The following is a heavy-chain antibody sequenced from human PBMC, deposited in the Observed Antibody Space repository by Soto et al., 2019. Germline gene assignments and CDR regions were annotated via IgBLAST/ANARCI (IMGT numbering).Heavy chain of an antibody. CDR3: ARVPGSSWGNAFDI. CDR2: MNPNSGNT. D-gene: IGHD6-13*01. CDR1: GYTFTSYD. Sequence: QVQLVQSGAEVKKPGASVKVSCKASGYTFTSYDINWVRQATGQGLEWVGWMNPNSGNTGYAQKFQGRVTMTRNTSISTAYMELSSLRSEDTAVYYCARVPGSSWGNAFDIWGKGTMVTVSS. V-gene: IGHV1-8*01. J-gene: IGHJ3*02.